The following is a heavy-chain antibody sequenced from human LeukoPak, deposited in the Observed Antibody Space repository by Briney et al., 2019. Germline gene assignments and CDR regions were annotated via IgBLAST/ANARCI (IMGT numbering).Heavy chain of an antibody. D-gene: IGHD5-18*01. J-gene: IGHJ4*02. CDR3: ARDLGLDTTMVFFDY. CDR2: ISAYNDNT. CDR1: GYTFTSLG. Sequence: GASVKVSCKASGYTFTSLGISWVRQAPGQGAERMGWISAYNDNTNYIQKFQGRVTMTTDTSTNTAYMELRSLTSDDTAVYYCARDLGLDTTMVFFDYWGQGTLVTVSS. V-gene: IGHV1-18*01.